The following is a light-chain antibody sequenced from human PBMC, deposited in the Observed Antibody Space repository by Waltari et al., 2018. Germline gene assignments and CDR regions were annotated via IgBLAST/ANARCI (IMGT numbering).Light chain of an antibody. Sequence: QSALTQPASVSGSPGQSITISCTGTRRDVGGYTYVSWYQQHPGKAPKLMIYDVSNRPSGVSNRFSGSKSGNTASLTISGLQAEDEADYYCSSHTSSSTRVVFGGGTKLTVL. CDR1: RRDVGGYTY. V-gene: IGLV2-14*03. CDR2: DVS. CDR3: SSHTSSSTRVV. J-gene: IGLJ3*02.